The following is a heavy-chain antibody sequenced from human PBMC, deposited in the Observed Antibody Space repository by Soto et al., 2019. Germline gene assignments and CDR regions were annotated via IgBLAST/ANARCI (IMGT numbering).Heavy chain of an antibody. Sequence: EVQLVESGGGLIQPGGSLRLSCAASGFTVSSNYMSWVRQAPGKGLEWVSVIYSGGSTYYADSVKGRFTISRDNSKNTVHLQMNSLRAEDTAVYYCAREWELPNYSGMDVWGKGTTVTVSS. D-gene: IGHD1-26*01. CDR3: AREWELPNYSGMDV. J-gene: IGHJ6*04. CDR1: GFTVSSNY. CDR2: IYSGGST. V-gene: IGHV3-53*01.